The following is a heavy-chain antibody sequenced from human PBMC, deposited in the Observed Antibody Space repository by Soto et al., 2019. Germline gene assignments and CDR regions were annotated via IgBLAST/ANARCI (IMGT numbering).Heavy chain of an antibody. V-gene: IGHV4-59*08. D-gene: IGHD4-4*01. CDR3: SRHSWQQLLPQY. J-gene: IGHJ1*01. Sequence: QVQLQESGPGLVKPSETLSLTCTVSGGSISTYYWSWIRQPPGKGLEWIGYFHHSGSTNYNPSLTSRVTMSVDSSKNQFSLKLRSVTAAYTAVYYCSRHSWQQLLPQYWGQGTLVTVSS. CDR1: GGSISTYY. CDR2: FHHSGST.